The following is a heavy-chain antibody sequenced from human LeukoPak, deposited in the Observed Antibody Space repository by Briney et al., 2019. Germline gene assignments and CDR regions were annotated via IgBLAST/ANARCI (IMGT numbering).Heavy chain of an antibody. CDR1: GFTFSSYA. V-gene: IGHV3-23*01. CDR3: AKPYYYDSSGYEHDAFDI. Sequence: GGSLRLSWAASGFTFSSYAMSWVRQAPGKGLEWVSAISGSGGSTYYADSVKGRFTISRDNSKNTLYLQMNSLRAEDTAVYYCAKPYYYDSSGYEHDAFDIWGQGTMVTVSS. CDR2: ISGSGGST. J-gene: IGHJ3*02. D-gene: IGHD3-22*01.